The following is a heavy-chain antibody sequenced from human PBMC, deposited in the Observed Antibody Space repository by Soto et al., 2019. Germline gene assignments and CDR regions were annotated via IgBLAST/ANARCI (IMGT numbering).Heavy chain of an antibody. J-gene: IGHJ6*02. CDR3: AREGASGFGMDV. CDR2: IYTSGTT. Sequence: SSETLSLTCNVSGGSIRSSYWSWIRQPAGKALEWIGRIYTSGTTNYNPSLKSRATMLIDTSKNQFSLILSSVTAADTGVYYCAREGASGFGMDVWGQGTTVTASS. V-gene: IGHV4-4*07. D-gene: IGHD1-26*01. CDR1: GGSIRSSY.